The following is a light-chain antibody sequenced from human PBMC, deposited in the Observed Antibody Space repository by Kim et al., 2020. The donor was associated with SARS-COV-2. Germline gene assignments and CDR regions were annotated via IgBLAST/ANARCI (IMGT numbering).Light chain of an antibody. Sequence: SVSLGKTATITCGGNNIGSKKVNWYQRRPGQAPVVVIYRDNNRPSGIPERFSGSNSGNTATLTVIRAQAVDEADYYCQVWDTPFWVFGGGTQLTVL. CDR3: QVWDTPFWV. CDR2: RDN. J-gene: IGLJ3*02. CDR1: NIGSKK. V-gene: IGLV3-9*01.